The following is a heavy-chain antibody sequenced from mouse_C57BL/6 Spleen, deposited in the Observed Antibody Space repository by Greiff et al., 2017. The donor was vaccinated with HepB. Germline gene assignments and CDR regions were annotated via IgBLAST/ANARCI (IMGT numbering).Heavy chain of an antibody. CDR2: IDPENGDT. D-gene: IGHD2-3*01. Sequence: EVQLQQSGAELVRPGASVKLSCTASGFNIKDDYMHWVKQRPEQGLEWIGWIDPENGDTEYASKFQGKATITADTSSNTAYLQLSSLTSEDTAVYYCTTGGLLHLAYWGQGTLVTVSA. J-gene: IGHJ3*01. CDR1: GFNIKDDY. V-gene: IGHV14-4*01. CDR3: TTGGLLHLAY.